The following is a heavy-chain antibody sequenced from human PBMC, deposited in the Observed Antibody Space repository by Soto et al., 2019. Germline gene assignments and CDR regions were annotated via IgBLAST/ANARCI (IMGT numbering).Heavy chain of an antibody. CDR2: IYSGGST. J-gene: IGHJ6*02. CDR1: GFTVSSNY. Sequence: HPGGSLRLSCAASGFTVSSNYMSWVRQAPGKGLEWVSVIYSGGSTYYADSVKGRFTISRDNSKNTLYLQMNSLRAEDTAVYYCASEYSSSSRPSYYYYGMDVWGQGTTVTVSS. V-gene: IGHV3-53*01. CDR3: ASEYSSSSRPSYYYYGMDV. D-gene: IGHD6-6*01.